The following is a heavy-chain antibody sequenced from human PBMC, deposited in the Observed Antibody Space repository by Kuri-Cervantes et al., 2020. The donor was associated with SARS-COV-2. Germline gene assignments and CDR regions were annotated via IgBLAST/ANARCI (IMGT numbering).Heavy chain of an antibody. D-gene: IGHD4-11*01. J-gene: IGHJ4*02. CDR3: ARDSMTTRDFDY. V-gene: IGHV3-74*01. Sequence: LSLTCAASGFTVSSNYMSWVRQAPGKGLVWVSRLTNDGSDAIFADSVKGRFTISRDNAKNMLYLYMNSLRADDTAVYYCARDSMTTRDFDYWGQGTLVTVSS. CDR2: LTNDGSDA. CDR1: GFTVSSNY.